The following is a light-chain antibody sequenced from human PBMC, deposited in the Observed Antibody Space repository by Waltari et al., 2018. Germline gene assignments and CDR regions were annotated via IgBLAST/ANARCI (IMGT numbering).Light chain of an antibody. CDR2: EVN. Sequence: QSALTQPPSTSGSPGQPVTTPCTGTSSHTGAYDYVSWYQQRPAKAPKLIIFEVNKWPSGVLDRFSGSKSGNTASLTIFGLRPEDEADYYCSSYAGTNNLVVFGGGTKLTVL. J-gene: IGLJ2*01. CDR3: SSYAGTNNLVV. CDR1: SSHTGAYDY. V-gene: IGLV2-8*01.